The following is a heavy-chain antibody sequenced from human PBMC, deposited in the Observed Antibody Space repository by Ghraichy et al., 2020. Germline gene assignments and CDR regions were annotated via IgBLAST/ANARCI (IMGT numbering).Heavy chain of an antibody. V-gene: IGHV4-59*01. D-gene: IGHD3-22*01. CDR2: IYYSGST. CDR1: GGSINSYY. CDR3: ARDVVHYDSSGYLGYYYYMDV. J-gene: IGHJ6*03. Sequence: SETLSLTCTVSGGSINSYYWSWIRQPPGKGLEWIGYIYYSGSTNYNPSLKSRVTISVDTSKNQFSLKLSSVTAADTAVYYCARDVVHYDSSGYLGYYYYMDVWGKGTTVTVSS.